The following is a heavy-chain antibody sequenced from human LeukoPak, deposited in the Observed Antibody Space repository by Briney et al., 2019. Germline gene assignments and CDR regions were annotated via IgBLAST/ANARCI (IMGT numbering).Heavy chain of an antibody. CDR3: ARASSGYDHFDY. V-gene: IGHV3-30-3*01. CDR1: GFTFSSYA. Sequence: PGGSLRLSCAASGFTFSSYAMHWVCQAPGKGLEWVAVISYDGSNKYYADSVKGRFTISRDNSKNTLYLQMNSLRAEDTAVYYCARASSGYDHFDYWGQGNLVSVSS. J-gene: IGHJ4*02. D-gene: IGHD3-22*01. CDR2: ISYDGSNK.